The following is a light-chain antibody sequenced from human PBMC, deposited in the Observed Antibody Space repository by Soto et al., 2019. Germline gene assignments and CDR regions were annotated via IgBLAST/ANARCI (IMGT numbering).Light chain of an antibody. CDR2: DVS. J-gene: IGLJ2*01. CDR3: CSYSGSDSLL. V-gene: IGLV2-11*01. Sequence: QSVLTQPRSVSGSPGESVTISCSVTSSDVGSYNYVSWYQQYPGKAPKVMIYDVSERPSEVPVRFSGSKSGNTASLTISGLQAEDEAEYFCCSYSGSDSLLFGGGTKLTVL. CDR1: SSDVGSYNY.